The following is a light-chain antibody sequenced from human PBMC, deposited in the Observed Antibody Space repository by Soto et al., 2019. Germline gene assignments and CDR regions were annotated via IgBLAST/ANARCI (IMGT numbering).Light chain of an antibody. Sequence: EIVLTQSPGTLSLSPGERATLSSRASQSISSNYLAWYQQRPGQAPRLLIFGASYRATGIPDRFSGSGSGTDFTLTISRLEPEDSAVYYCQQYSSSPPEFTFGPGTKVDSK. CDR2: GAS. V-gene: IGKV3-20*01. CDR3: QQYSSSPPEFT. CDR1: QSISSNY. J-gene: IGKJ3*01.